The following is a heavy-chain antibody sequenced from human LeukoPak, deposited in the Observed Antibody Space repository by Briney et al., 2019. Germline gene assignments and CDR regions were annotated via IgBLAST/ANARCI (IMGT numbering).Heavy chain of an antibody. CDR2: IIPILGIA. D-gene: IGHD1-26*01. CDR3: ARATMGELRSDY. J-gene: IGHJ4*02. Sequence: SVTVSCEASGGTFSSYAISWVRQAPGQGLEWMGRIIPILGIANYAQKFQGRVTITADKSTSTAYMELSSLRSEDTAVYYCARATMGELRSDYWGQGTLVTVSS. V-gene: IGHV1-69*04. CDR1: GGTFSSYA.